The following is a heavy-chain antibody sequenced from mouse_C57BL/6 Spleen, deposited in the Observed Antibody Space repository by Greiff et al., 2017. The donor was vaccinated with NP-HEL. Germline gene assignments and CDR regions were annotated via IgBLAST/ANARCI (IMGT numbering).Heavy chain of an antibody. J-gene: IGHJ2*01. CDR1: GFNIKNTY. V-gene: IGHV14-3*01. CDR2: IDPANGNT. D-gene: IGHD1-1*01. CDR3: SRSGHYGSSYSDY. Sequence: EVQLVESVAELVRPGASVKLSCTASGFNIKNTYMHWVKQRPEQGLEWIGRIDPANGNTKYAPKFQGKATLTAATSSTHAYLQLSSLTSEDTAIYYCSRSGHYGSSYSDYWGKGTTLTVSS.